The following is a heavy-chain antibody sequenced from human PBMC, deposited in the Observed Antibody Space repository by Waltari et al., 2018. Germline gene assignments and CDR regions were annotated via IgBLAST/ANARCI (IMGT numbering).Heavy chain of an antibody. CDR2: VSYSGTT. CDR3: ATYMGASVGTAAFDV. CDR1: GVSITSNRHY. V-gene: IGHV4-39*01. D-gene: IGHD1-1*01. Sequence: QLQLQESGPRLVRPSETLSPICRVSGVSITSNRHYWAWIRQSPGQGREWIGTVSYSGTTYISPSLKSRVSVSRDTSKNQVSLILGSVTAADMAVYYCATYMGASVGTAAFDVWGQGTMVTVSS. J-gene: IGHJ3*01.